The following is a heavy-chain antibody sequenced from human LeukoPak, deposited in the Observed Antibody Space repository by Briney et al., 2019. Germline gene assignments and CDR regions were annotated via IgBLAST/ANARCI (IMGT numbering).Heavy chain of an antibody. CDR2: IDYSGST. D-gene: IGHD6-6*01. Sequence: SETLSLTCTVSGGSISSGDYYWGWIRQPPGKGLEWIATIDYSGSTYYNPSLKSQVTISVETSRNQFSLKLSSVTAADTAVYYCARSKWASSSSGIDYWGQGTLVSVSS. J-gene: IGHJ4*02. V-gene: IGHV4-39*07. CDR3: ARSKWASSSSGIDY. CDR1: GGSISSGDYY.